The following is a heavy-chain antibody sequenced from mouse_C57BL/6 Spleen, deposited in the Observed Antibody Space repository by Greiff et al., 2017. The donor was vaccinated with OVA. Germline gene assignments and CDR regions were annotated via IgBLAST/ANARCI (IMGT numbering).Heavy chain of an antibody. CDR2: IDPSDSYT. Sequence: VQLQQSGAELVKPGASVKLSCKASGYTFTSYWMQWVKQRPGQGLEWIGEIDPSDSYTNYNQKFKGKATLTVDTSSSTAYMQLSSLTSEDSAVYYCARSGFNWGQGTLVTVSA. D-gene: IGHD3-1*01. J-gene: IGHJ3*01. CDR3: ARSGFN. CDR1: GYTFTSYW. V-gene: IGHV1-50*01.